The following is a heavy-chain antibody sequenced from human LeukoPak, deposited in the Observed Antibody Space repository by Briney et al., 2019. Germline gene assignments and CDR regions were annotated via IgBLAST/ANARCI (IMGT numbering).Heavy chain of an antibody. D-gene: IGHD1-20*01. CDR2: IYNSGST. CDR3: ARDVGRGNWNYDSYMDV. Sequence: PSETLSLTCSVSDGSMSGSSFFWGFWVWIRQSPGKGLEWIGSIYNSGSTYYNPSLKSRVTLSVDTSNNQFSLNLSSVTVADTAVYFCARDVGRGNWNYDSYMDVWGKGTTVTVSS. J-gene: IGHJ6*03. V-gene: IGHV4-39*07. CDR1: DGSMSGSSFF.